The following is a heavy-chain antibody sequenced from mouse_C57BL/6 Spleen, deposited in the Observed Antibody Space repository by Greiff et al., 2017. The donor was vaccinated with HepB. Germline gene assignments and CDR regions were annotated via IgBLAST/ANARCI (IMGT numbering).Heavy chain of an antibody. D-gene: IGHD2-4*01. V-gene: IGHV1-80*01. CDR2: IYPGDGDT. J-gene: IGHJ2*01. CDR1: GYAFSSYW. CDR3: APIYYDYGVEFDY. Sequence: QVQLQQSGAELVKPGASVKISCKASGYAFSSYWMNWVKQRPGKGLEWIGQIYPGDGDTNYNGKFKGKATLTADKSSSTAYMQLSSLTSEDSAVYFCAPIYYDYGVEFDYWGQGTTLTVSS.